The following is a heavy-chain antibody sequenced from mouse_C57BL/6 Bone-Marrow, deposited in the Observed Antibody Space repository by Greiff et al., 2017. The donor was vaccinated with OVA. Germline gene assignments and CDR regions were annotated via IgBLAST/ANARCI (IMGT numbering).Heavy chain of an antibody. CDR1: GYTFTSYW. Sequence: LQPGAELVKPGASVKMSCKASGYTFTSYWITWVKQRPGQGLEWIGDIYPGSGSTNYNEKFKSKATLTVDTSSSTAYMQLSSLTSEDSAVYYCARSTTVVEGWFAYWGQGTLVTVSA. V-gene: IGHV1-55*01. D-gene: IGHD1-1*01. CDR3: ARSTTVVEGWFAY. CDR2: IYPGSGST. J-gene: IGHJ3*01.